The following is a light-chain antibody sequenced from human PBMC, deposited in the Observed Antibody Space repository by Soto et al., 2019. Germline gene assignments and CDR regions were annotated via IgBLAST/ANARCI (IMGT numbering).Light chain of an antibody. CDR1: SPNIGGNC. CDR3: GSWDSSLSAYV. Sequence: QSLLTQPPSVSAARGQKFTIACSGSSPNIGGNCVSWYQQLPGTAPKLLIYDDNKRPSVIPDRFSGSKSGTSATLGITGFQTGDEADYYCGSWDSSLSAYVFGTGTKVTVL. CDR2: DDN. J-gene: IGLJ1*01. V-gene: IGLV1-51*01.